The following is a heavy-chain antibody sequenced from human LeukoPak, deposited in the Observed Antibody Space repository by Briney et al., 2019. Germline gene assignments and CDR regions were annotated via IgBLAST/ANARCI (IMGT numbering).Heavy chain of an antibody. CDR1: GYTFTGYY. D-gene: IGHD3-10*01. CDR2: INPNSGGT. V-gene: IGHV1-2*02. CDR3: ARPSVVRGEGWFDP. J-gene: IGHJ5*02. Sequence: GASVKVSCKASGYTFTGYYMHWVRQAPGQGLEWMGWINPNSGGTNYAQKFQGRVTMTRDTSISTAYMELSRLRSDDTAVYYCARPSVVRGEGWFDPWGQGTLVTVSS.